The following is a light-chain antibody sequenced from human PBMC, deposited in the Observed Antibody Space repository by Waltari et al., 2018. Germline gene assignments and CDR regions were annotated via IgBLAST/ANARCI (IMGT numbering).Light chain of an antibody. J-gene: IGLJ2*01. V-gene: IGLV2-14*01. Sequence: QSALTQPASVSGSPGQSITISCTGTSSDVGGSTYASWYQQHPGKAPKLMIYEVSNRPSGVSNRFSGSKSGNTAYLTISGLQAEDEADYYCSSYTSSSTLVFGGGTKLTVL. CDR2: EVS. CDR1: SSDVGGSTY. CDR3: SSYTSSSTLV.